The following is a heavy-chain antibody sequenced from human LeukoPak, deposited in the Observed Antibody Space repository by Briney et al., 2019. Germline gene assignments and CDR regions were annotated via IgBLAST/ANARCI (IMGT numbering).Heavy chain of an antibody. CDR3: ASTREKPEELILY. D-gene: IGHD3-16*01. CDR1: GYSISSGYY. CDR2: IYHSGST. V-gene: IGHV4-38-2*02. Sequence: KSSETLSLTCTVSGYSISSGYYWGGSRQPAGEGLEGIGSIYHSGSTYYNPSLKSRVTISVDTAKNQFSLKLSSVTAADTAVYYCASTREKPEELILYWGQGTLVTVSS. J-gene: IGHJ4*02.